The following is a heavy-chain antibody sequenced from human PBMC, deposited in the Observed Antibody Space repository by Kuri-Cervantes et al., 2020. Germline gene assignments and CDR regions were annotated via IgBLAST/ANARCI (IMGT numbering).Heavy chain of an antibody. CDR3: ATDRVYFES. J-gene: IGHJ4*02. Sequence: GESLKISCAASGFTFSSYAMHWVRQAPGKGLEWVAVISYDGSNKYYADSVKGRFTISRDSSKNTLFLQMNSLRVEDTAIYYCATDRVYFESWGQGTLVTVSS. CDR1: GFTFSSYA. CDR2: ISYDGSNK. V-gene: IGHV3-30-3*01.